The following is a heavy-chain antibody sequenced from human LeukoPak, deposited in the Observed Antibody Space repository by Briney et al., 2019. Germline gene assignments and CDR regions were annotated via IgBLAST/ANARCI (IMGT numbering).Heavy chain of an antibody. J-gene: IGHJ4*02. D-gene: IGHD3-10*01. CDR2: INPSGGST. CDR3: ARAELNYYFDY. Sequence: ASVKVSCKASGYTFTSYYMHWVRQAPGQGLEWMGIINPSGGSTSYAQKFQGRVTITADKSTSTAYMELSSLRSEDTAVYYCARAELNYYFDYWGQGTLVTVSS. CDR1: GYTFTSYY. V-gene: IGHV1-46*01.